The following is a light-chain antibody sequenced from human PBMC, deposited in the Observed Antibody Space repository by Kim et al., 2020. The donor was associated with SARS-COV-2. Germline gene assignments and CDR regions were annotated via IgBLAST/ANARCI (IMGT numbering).Light chain of an antibody. Sequence: SVSPGERATLSCRASQSVGFHLAWYQHKPGQAPRLLIYGASNRATDIPARFGGSGSGTDFTLTISSLQSEDFAVYYCLQYNNWPRTFGQGTKLEI. V-gene: IGKV3-15*01. CDR1: QSVGFH. CDR2: GAS. J-gene: IGKJ2*01. CDR3: LQYNNWPRT.